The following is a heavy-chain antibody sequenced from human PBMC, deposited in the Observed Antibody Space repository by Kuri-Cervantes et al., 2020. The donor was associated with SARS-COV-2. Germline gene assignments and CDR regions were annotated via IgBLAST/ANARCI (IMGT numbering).Heavy chain of an antibody. D-gene: IGHD4-11*01. CDR2: IYYTGKS. Sequence: SETLSLTCTVSYASMASFYWCWIRQSPGRGLEWIGYIYYTGKSNYNPSLESRVSMSLAASESRFFLTLTSVTAADTAMYYCASGNDFSLDYWGQGILVTVSS. CDR1: YASMASFY. CDR3: ASGNDFSLDY. J-gene: IGHJ4*02. V-gene: IGHV4-59*01.